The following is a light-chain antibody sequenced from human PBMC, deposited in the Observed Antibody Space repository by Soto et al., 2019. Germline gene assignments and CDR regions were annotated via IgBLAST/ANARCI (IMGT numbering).Light chain of an antibody. CDR2: DAS. CDR1: QVISSW. Sequence: DIQMTQSPSSVSASVGDTVTVSCRASQVISSWLAWYQQKPGRAPNLLIYDASSLERGVPSRFSGGGSGTEFTLTIIDLQPDDFATYYCQQYNDYLYAFGQGTKLEIK. J-gene: IGKJ2*01. CDR3: QQYNDYLYA. V-gene: IGKV1-5*01.